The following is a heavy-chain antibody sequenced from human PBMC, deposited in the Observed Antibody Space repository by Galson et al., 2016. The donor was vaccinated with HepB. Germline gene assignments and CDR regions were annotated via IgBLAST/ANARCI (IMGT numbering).Heavy chain of an antibody. CDR1: GFNFSSYV. CDR2: ISGCGPHS. D-gene: IGHD5-18*01. Sequence: SLRLSCAASGFNFSSYVMSWVRQTPGKRLEWVSAISGCGPHSYCDRYYAYSVKGRFTISRDISKNTLYLQMNSLRADDTAVYYCAKSISENSHGYWDERDWGQGTLVTVSS. CDR3: AKSISENSHGYWDERD. V-gene: IGHV3-23*01. J-gene: IGHJ4*02.